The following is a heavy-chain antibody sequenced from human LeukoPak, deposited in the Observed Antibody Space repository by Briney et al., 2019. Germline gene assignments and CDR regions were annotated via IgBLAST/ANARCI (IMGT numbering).Heavy chain of an antibody. CDR1: GGSFSGYY. D-gene: IGHD6-13*01. V-gene: IGHV4-34*01. CDR3: ARGRGRSSWFRVAFDI. Sequence: PSETLSLTCAVYGGSFSGYYWSWIRHPPGKGLEWIGEINHSGSTNYNPSLKSRVTISVDTSKNQFSLKLSSVTAADTAVYYCARGRGRSSWFRVAFDIWGQGTMVTVSS. CDR2: INHSGST. J-gene: IGHJ3*02.